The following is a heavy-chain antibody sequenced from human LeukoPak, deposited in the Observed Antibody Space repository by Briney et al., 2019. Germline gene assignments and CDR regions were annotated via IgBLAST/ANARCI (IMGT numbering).Heavy chain of an antibody. CDR1: GXTFXXYA. CDR3: AKCQSYGRSYGFDP. J-gene: IGHJ5*02. V-gene: IGHV3-23*01. D-gene: IGHD1-26*01. CDR2: ISGSGGST. Sequence: SXXXSXXAXGXTFXXYAMSWVRQAPGKGLEWVSAISGSGGSTYYADSVKGRFTISRDHSKNTLYLQMNSLRAEDTAVYYCAKCQSYGRSYGFDPWGQGTLVTVSS.